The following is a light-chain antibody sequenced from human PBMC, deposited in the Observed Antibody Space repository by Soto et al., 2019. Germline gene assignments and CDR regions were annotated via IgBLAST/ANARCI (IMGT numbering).Light chain of an antibody. J-gene: IGKJ4*01. CDR2: ASS. CDR1: QNIAGY. Sequence: DVQMTQSPSSLSASVGDRVTITCRASQNIAGYLNWYQQKPGKAPKLLIYASSSLQSGVPSRFSGSGSGTEFALAISSLQPEDFAAYYCQQSYSTPRTFGGGTKVEIQ. CDR3: QQSYSTPRT. V-gene: IGKV1-39*01.